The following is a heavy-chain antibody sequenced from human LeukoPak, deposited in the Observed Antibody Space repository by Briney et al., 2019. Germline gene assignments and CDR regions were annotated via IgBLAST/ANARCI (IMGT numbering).Heavy chain of an antibody. D-gene: IGHD1-26*01. CDR3: ARVREPLDYYYGLAV. V-gene: IGHV3-30*03. CDR1: GFTFSSYS. Sequence: GGSLRLSCAASGFTFSSYSMNWVRQAPGKGLQWVAIVSYDGSNKYYADSVQGRFIMSKDNSGNTLFLQMNSLRTDDTAVYYCARVREPLDYYYGLAVWGQGTSVTVSS. CDR2: VSYDGSNK. J-gene: IGHJ6*02.